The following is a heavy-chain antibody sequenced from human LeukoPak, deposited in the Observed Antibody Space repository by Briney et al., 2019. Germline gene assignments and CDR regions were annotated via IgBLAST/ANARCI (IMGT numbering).Heavy chain of an antibody. V-gene: IGHV4-59*01. Sequence: PSETLSLTCTVSGGSISSYDWSWIRQPPGKGLEWIGYIYYSGSTNYNPSLKSRVTISVDTSKNQFSLKLSSVTAADTAVYYCASFRGAVGEIVYWGQGTLVTVSS. CDR2: IYYSGST. CDR3: ASFRGAVGEIVY. J-gene: IGHJ4*02. CDR1: GGSISSYD. D-gene: IGHD3-16*01.